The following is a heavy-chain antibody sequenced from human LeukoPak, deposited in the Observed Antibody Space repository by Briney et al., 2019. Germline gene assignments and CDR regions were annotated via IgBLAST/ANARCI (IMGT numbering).Heavy chain of an antibody. Sequence: QAGGSLRLSCAVSGLTISNNYMSWVRQAPGKGLEWVSVIYPDGSSYYTDSVKGRFTISRDNSKSTVYLQMNSLRVDDTAVYFCARDRIGRSKDHWGQGSLVTVSS. CDR3: ARDRIGRSKDH. J-gene: IGHJ4*02. D-gene: IGHD1-14*01. CDR2: IYPDGSS. CDR1: GLTISNNY. V-gene: IGHV3-53*01.